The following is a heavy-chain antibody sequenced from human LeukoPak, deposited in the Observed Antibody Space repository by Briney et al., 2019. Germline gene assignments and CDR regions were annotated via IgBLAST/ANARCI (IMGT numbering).Heavy chain of an antibody. D-gene: IGHD3-22*01. CDR2: INPSGGST. CDR3: ARALYDDSSGYRSVPIDY. Sequence: GASVKVSCKASGYTFTSYYMHWVRQAPGQGLEWMGIINPSGGSTSYAQKFKGRVTMTRDTSTSTVYMELSSLRSEDTAVYYCARALYDDSSGYRSVPIDYWGQGTLVTVSS. CDR1: GYTFTSYY. J-gene: IGHJ4*02. V-gene: IGHV1-46*01.